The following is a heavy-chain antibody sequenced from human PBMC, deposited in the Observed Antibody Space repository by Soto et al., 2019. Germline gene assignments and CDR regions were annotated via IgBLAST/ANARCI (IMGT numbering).Heavy chain of an antibody. Sequence: SEILSLTCTVSGGSISTYYWSWIRQPPGKGLEWIGNIYYSGSTNYNPSLKSRVTISVDTSKNQFSLKLSSVTAADTAVYYCARQPAYCSSPSCYYFDYWGQGTLVTVSS. D-gene: IGHD2-2*01. J-gene: IGHJ4*02. CDR1: GGSISTYY. V-gene: IGHV4-59*08. CDR2: IYYSGST. CDR3: ARQPAYCSSPSCYYFDY.